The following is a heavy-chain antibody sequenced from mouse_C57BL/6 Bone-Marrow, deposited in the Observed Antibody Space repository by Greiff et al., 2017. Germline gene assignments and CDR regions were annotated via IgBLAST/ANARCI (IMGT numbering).Heavy chain of an antibody. CDR2: ISDGGSYT. V-gene: IGHV5-4*01. D-gene: IGHD6-1*01. J-gene: IGHJ4*01. Sequence: EVKVVESGGGLVKPGGSLKLSCAASGFTFSSYAMSWVRQTPEKRLEWVATISDGGSYTYYPDNVKGRFTISRDNAKNNLYLQMSHLKSEDTAMYYCARDCFRYCGASYYAMDFWGRGTSVTVSA. CDR3: ARDCFRYCGASYYAMDF. CDR1: GFTFSSYA.